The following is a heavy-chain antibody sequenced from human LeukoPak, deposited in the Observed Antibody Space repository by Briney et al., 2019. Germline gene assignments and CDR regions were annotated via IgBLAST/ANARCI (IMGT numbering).Heavy chain of an antibody. CDR3: ARWDGYSSSPDY. D-gene: IGHD6-13*01. CDR1: GYSFTGYY. CDR2: INPHSGDT. J-gene: IGHJ4*02. V-gene: IGHV1-2*02. Sequence: GASVKVSCKASGYSFTGYYMHWVRQAPGQGLEWMGWINPHSGDTGYAQKFQGRVTMTRGMSITTTYMELTRLRSDDTAFYYCARWDGYSSSPDYWGQGSLVAVSS.